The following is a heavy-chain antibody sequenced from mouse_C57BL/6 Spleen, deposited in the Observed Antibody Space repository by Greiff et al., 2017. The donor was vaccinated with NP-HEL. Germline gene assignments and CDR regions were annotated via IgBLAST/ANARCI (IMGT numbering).Heavy chain of an antibody. CDR2: IDPENGDT. CDR1: GFNIKDDY. V-gene: IGHV14-4*01. D-gene: IGHD2-2*01. Sequence: EVQLQQSGAELVRPGASVKLSCTASGFNIKDDYMHWVKQRPEQGLEWIGWIDPENGDTEYASKFQGKATITADTSSNTAYLQLSSLTSEDTAVYYCTHRWLRRVMDYWGQGTSVTVSS. J-gene: IGHJ4*01. CDR3: THRWLRRVMDY.